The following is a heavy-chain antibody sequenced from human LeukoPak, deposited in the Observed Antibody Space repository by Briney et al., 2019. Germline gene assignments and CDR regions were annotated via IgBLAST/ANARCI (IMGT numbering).Heavy chain of an antibody. D-gene: IGHD2-15*01. CDR1: GGTFSSCA. CDR3: ARDVKVVVAANYYYYMDV. V-gene: IGHV1-69*05. CDR2: IIPIFGTA. Sequence: SSVKVSCKASGGTFSSCAISWVRQAPGQGLEWMGRIIPIFGTANYAQKFQGRVTITTDESTSTAYMELSSLRSEDTAVYYCARDVKVVVAANYYYYMDVWGKGTTVTVSS. J-gene: IGHJ6*03.